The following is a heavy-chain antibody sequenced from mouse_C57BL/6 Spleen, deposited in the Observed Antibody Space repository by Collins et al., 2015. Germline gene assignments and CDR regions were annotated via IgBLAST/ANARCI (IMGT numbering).Heavy chain of an antibody. V-gene: IGHV1-62-2*01. CDR2: FYPGSGSI. CDR1: GYTFTEYT. J-gene: IGHJ4*01. CDR3: VREKVWLLRDYYYAMDY. Sequence: QVQLQQSGAELVKPGASVKLSCKASGYTFTEYTIHWVKQRSGQGLEWIGWFYPGSGSIKYNEKFKDKATLTADKSSSTVYMELSRLTSEDSAVYFCVREKVWLLRDYYYAMDYWGQGTSVTVSS. D-gene: IGHD2-3*01.